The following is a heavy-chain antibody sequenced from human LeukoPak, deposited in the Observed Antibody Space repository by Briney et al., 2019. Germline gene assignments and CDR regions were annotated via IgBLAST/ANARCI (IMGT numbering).Heavy chain of an antibody. V-gene: IGHV4-4*07. D-gene: IGHD3-10*01. Sequence: SETLSLTCTVSGGSTSSYYWSWIRQPAGKGLEWIGRIYSSGSTNYNPSLKSRVTISVDTSKNQFSLKLSSVTAADTAVYYCASGGPYYYGSGSYPHWGQGTLVTVSS. J-gene: IGHJ4*02. CDR1: GGSTSSYY. CDR3: ASGGPYYYGSGSYPH. CDR2: IYSSGST.